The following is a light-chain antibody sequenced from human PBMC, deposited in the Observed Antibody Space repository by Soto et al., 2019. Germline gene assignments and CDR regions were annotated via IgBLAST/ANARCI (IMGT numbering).Light chain of an antibody. CDR3: MQALQTPA. J-gene: IGKJ1*01. V-gene: IGKV2-28*01. Sequence: DIVMTQSPLSLPVTPGEPASISCRSSQSLLHSNGYNYLDWYLQKPGQSPQLLIYLGSNRASGVPDRFSGSGSGTDFTLKISRVEAEEVGGYYCMQALQTPAFGQGTKVEIK. CDR1: QSLLHSNGYNY. CDR2: LGS.